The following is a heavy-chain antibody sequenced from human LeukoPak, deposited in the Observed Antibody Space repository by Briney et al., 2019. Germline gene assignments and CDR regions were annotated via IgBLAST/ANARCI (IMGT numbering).Heavy chain of an antibody. Sequence: GGSLRLSCAASGFIFSNYWMSWVRQAPGKGLEWVSGINWNGGSTGYADSVKGRFTISRDNAKNSLYLQMNSLRAEDTALYYCARDTVNRITMVVVVSRDYYMDVWGKGTTVTVSS. CDR2: INWNGGST. CDR3: ARDTVNRITMVVVVSRDYYMDV. D-gene: IGHD3-22*01. CDR1: GFIFSNYW. V-gene: IGHV3-20*04. J-gene: IGHJ6*03.